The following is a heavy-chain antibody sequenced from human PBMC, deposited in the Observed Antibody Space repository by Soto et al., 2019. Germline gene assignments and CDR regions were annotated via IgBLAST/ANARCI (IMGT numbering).Heavy chain of an antibody. CDR2: ISHSGTT. V-gene: IGHV4-38-2*01. CDR3: ARSGGSAGWFDP. Sequence: SETLSLTCVVSGYSITTGYYWDWIRQPPGKGLEWIGSISHSGTTFYSSSLKSRVTISKDASKNQFSLKVNSVIAADTAVYYCARSGGSAGWFDPWGPGSLVTVSS. CDR1: GYSITTGYY. D-gene: IGHD2-15*01. J-gene: IGHJ5*02.